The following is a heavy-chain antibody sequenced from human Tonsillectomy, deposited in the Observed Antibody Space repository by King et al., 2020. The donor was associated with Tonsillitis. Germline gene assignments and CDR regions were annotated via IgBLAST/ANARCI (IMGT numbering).Heavy chain of an antibody. CDR2: INHSGST. CDR1: GGSFSGYS. CDR3: ARGSPQHSGYGR. Sequence: VQLQQWGAGLLKPSETLSLTCAVYGGSFSGYSWSWIRQPPGKGLEWIGEINHSGSTNYNPSLKSRITISVDTSKNQFPLKLSSVTAADTAVYYCARGSPQHSGYGRWGQGTLVTVSS. D-gene: IGHD5-12*01. V-gene: IGHV4-34*01. J-gene: IGHJ4*02.